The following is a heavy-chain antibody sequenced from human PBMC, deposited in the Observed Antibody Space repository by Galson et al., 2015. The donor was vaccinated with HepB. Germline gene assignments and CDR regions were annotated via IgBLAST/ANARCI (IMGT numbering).Heavy chain of an antibody. V-gene: IGHV3-74*03. CDR3: ARVLPQVDYWYHDL. J-gene: IGHJ2*01. CDR2: INSDGSSP. D-gene: IGHD1-26*01. Sequence: SLRLSCAASGFTFTTYWMYWVGQAPGKGLGWVSRINSDGSSPTYADSVKGRFTISRDNARNTLYLQMNSLRAEDTAVYYCARVLPQVDYWYHDLWGRGTLVTVSS. CDR1: GFTFTTYW.